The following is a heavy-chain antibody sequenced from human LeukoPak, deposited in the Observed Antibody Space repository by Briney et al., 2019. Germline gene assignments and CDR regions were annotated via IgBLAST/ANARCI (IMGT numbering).Heavy chain of an antibody. CDR3: ARRYNNYDILTDSYRGYYFDY. Sequence: GESLKISCKGSGYSFTSYCIGCVRQMPGKGREWMGIIYPGDSDTSYSPSFQGQVTISADKSISTAYLQWSSLKASDTAMYYCARRYNNYDILTDSYRGYYFDYWGQGTLVTVSS. D-gene: IGHD3-9*01. V-gene: IGHV5-51*01. CDR1: GYSFTSYC. J-gene: IGHJ4*02. CDR2: IYPGDSDT.